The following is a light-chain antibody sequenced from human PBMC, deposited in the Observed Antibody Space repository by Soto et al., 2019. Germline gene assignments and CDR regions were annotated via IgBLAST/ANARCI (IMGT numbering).Light chain of an antibody. CDR3: QQYGSSRKWK. J-gene: IGKJ1*01. CDR2: GAS. CDR1: QSVSSSY. Sequence: EIVLTQSPGTLSLSPGERATLSCRASQSVSSSYLAWYQQKPGQAPRLLIYGASSRATGIPDRFSGSGSGTDFTLTISRLEPEDFAVYYCQQYGSSRKWKFGQATK. V-gene: IGKV3-20*01.